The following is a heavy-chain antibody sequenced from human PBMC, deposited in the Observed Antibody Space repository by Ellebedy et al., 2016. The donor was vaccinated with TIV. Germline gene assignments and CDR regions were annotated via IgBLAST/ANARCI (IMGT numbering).Heavy chain of an antibody. CDR2: ISSNGGST. J-gene: IGHJ4*02. CDR3: ARLDSRDGYNSEY. CDR1: GFTFSTYW. Sequence: GESLKISCAASGFTFSTYWMSWVRQAPGKGLEYVSAISSNGGSTYYANSVKGRFTISRDNSKNTLYLQMGSLRAEDMAVYYCARLDSRDGYNSEYWGQGTLVTVTS. V-gene: IGHV3-64*01. D-gene: IGHD5-24*01.